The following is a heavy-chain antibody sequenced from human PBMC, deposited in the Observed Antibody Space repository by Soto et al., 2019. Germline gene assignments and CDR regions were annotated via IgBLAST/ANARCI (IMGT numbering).Heavy chain of an antibody. J-gene: IGHJ4*02. CDR3: ARVVPGGSFQYYFDY. CDR2: INWNGGST. CDR1: GFTFDDYG. Sequence: PGGSLRLSCAASGFTFDDYGMSWVRQAPGKGLEWVSGINWNGGSTGYADSVKGRFTISRDSAKNSLYLQMNSLRAEDTALYYCARVVPGGSFQYYFDYWGQGTLVTVSS. D-gene: IGHD1-26*01. V-gene: IGHV3-20*04.